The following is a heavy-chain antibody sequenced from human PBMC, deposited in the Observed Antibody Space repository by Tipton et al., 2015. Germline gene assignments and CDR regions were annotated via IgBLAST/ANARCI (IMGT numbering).Heavy chain of an antibody. Sequence: SLRLSCAASGFTVSSDYMSWVRQAPGKGLEWVSVIYSGGSTYYADSVKGRFTISRDNSNNTLFLQMNSLRAEDTAVYHCAKGSSSGWYGWFDPWGQGTLVTVSS. CDR2: IYSGGST. V-gene: IGHV3-53*01. D-gene: IGHD6-19*01. CDR1: GFTVSSDY. CDR3: AKGSSSGWYGWFDP. J-gene: IGHJ5*02.